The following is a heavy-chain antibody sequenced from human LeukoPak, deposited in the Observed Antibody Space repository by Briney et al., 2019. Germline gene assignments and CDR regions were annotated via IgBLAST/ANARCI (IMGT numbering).Heavy chain of an antibody. CDR1: RLHFSGTA. V-gene: IGHV3-23*01. CDR3: AKDVVQYSSGPECDP. Sequence: PGGSLRLSCAASRLHFSGTAMSSVRQAPGKGLWWVSAISHDGMNAYYVDSVKGGLTISRDNPKKTVFLEMSSLSAADTGVYYCAKDVVQYSSGPECDPRRQEALDPVSP. J-gene: IGHJ5*02. D-gene: IGHD6-19*01. CDR2: ISHDGMNA.